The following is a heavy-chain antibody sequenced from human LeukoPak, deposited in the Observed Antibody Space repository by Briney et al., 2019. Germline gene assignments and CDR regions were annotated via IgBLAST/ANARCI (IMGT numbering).Heavy chain of an antibody. CDR2: ITSSLSYI. J-gene: IGHJ6*02. Sequence: GGSLRLSCAASGFTFKSYTMNWVRQAPEKGLEWVSSITSSLSYISYADSVKGRFTISRDNAKNSLSLQMNSLRAEDTAVYYCARDFGRTSDWQPRLYYGMDVWGQGTTVTVSS. D-gene: IGHD2-2*01. CDR1: GFTFKSYT. V-gene: IGHV3-21*01. CDR3: ARDFGRTSDWQPRLYYGMDV.